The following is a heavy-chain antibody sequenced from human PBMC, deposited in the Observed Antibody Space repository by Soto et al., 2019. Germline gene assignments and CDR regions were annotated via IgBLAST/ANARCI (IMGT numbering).Heavy chain of an antibody. CDR1: GFTFSSYA. D-gene: IGHD3-3*01. CDR3: AKKNLMSYDFWSGYYTDYGYYCGMDV. V-gene: IGHV3-23*01. CDR2: IRGSGGST. J-gene: IGHJ6*02. Sequence: EVQLLESGGGLVQPGGSLRLSCAASGFTFSSYAMSWVRQAPGKGLEWVSAIRGSGGSTYYADSVKGRFTISRDNSKNTLYLQMNSLISEDTAVYYCAKKNLMSYDFWSGYYTDYGYYCGMDVWGHGTTVTVSS.